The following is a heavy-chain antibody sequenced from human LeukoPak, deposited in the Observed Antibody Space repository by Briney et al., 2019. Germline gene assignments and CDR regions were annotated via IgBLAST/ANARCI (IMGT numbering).Heavy chain of an antibody. CDR2: ISYDGSNK. CDR1: GFTFSSYG. Sequence: GRSLRLSCAASGFTFSSYGMHWVRQAPGKGLEWVAVISYDGSNKYYADSVKGRFTISRDNSKNTLYLQMNSLRAEDTAVYYCARGGSYDILTGYSATLDYWGQGTLVTVSS. CDR3: ARGGSYDILTGYSATLDY. V-gene: IGHV3-30*03. D-gene: IGHD3-9*01. J-gene: IGHJ4*02.